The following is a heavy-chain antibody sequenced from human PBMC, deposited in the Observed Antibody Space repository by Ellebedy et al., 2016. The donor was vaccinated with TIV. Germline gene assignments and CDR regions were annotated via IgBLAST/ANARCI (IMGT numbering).Heavy chain of an antibody. CDR1: GFTFTNFG. J-gene: IGHJ5*02. CDR2: ISSSGSTI. Sequence: PGGSLRLSCAASGFTFTNFGMNWVRHAPGKGLEWISYISSSGSTIYYADSVKGRFTISRDNSNNSLYLQMNSLRAEDTDVYYCARSITLVRGVSGLGWFDPWGQGTPVTVSS. CDR3: ARSITLVRGVSGLGWFDP. V-gene: IGHV3-48*04. D-gene: IGHD3-10*01.